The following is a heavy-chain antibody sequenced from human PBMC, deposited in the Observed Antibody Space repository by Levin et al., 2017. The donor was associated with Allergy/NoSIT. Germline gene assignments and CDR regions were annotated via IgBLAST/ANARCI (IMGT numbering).Heavy chain of an antibody. CDR3: ARGGCSSTSCLDN. CDR1: GFTFSRFW. CDR2: INSDGTNT. V-gene: IGHV3-74*01. D-gene: IGHD2-2*01. Sequence: GGSLRLSCAASGFTFSRFWMHWVRQAPGKGLVWVSHINSDGTNTNYADSVKDRFTISRDNTENTLYLQMDSLRAEDTSVYFCARGGCSSTSCLDNWGQGTLVTVSS. J-gene: IGHJ4*02.